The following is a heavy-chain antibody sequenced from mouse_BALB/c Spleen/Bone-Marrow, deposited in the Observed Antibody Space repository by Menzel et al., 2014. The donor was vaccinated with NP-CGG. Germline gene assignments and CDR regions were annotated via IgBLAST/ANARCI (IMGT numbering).Heavy chain of an antibody. CDR3: ARMDRSSYAMDY. V-gene: IGHV2-2*02. CDR2: IWSGGST. CDR1: GFSLTSYG. J-gene: IGHJ4*01. Sequence: VKLVESGPGLVQPSQSLSITCTVSGFSLTSYGVHWVRQSPGKGLEWLGVIWSGGSTDYNAAFKSRLSISKDNSKSQVFFEMNSLQPNDTAIYYCARMDRSSYAMDYWGQGTSVTVSS. D-gene: IGHD2-14*01.